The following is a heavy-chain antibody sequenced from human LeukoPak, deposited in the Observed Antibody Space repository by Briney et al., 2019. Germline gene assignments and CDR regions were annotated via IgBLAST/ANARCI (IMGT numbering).Heavy chain of an antibody. CDR2: IIPIFGTA. V-gene: IGHV1-69*05. CDR3: AREGYEMPYYHDSSGYPNDAFDI. D-gene: IGHD3-22*01. CDR1: GDTFSSYA. Sequence: ASVKVSCKASGDTFSSYAISWVRQAPGQGLEWMGGIIPIFGTANYAQKFQGRVTITTDESTSTAYMELSSLRSEDTAVYYCAREGYEMPYYHDSSGYPNDAFDIWGQGTVVTVSS. J-gene: IGHJ3*02.